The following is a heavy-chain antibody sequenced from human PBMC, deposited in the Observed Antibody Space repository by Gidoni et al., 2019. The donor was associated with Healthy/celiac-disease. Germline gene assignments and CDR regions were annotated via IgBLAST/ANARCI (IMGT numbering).Heavy chain of an antibody. J-gene: IGHJ6*02. Sequence: QVQLQQWGAGLLKPSETLSLTCAVYGGSFSGYYWSWIRQPPGKGLEWIGEINHSGSTNYNPSLKSRVTISVDTSKNQFSLKLSSVTAADTAVYYCARGFKMGCSGGSCYYYYYYGMDVWGQGTTVTVSS. D-gene: IGHD2-15*01. CDR3: ARGFKMGCSGGSCYYYYYYGMDV. CDR2: INHSGST. V-gene: IGHV4-34*01. CDR1: GGSFSGYY.